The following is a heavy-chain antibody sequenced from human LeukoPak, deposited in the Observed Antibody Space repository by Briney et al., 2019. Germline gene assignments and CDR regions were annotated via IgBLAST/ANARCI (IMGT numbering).Heavy chain of an antibody. V-gene: IGHV3-30*02. Sequence: GGSLRLSCAASGFTFSSYDMHWVRQALGKGLEWVALIRYDGNNKYYADSVKGRFTISRDTSRNTLYLQMISLRSDDTAVYYCARDFGIVATIDDYWGQGTLVTVSS. CDR3: ARDFGIVATIDDY. J-gene: IGHJ4*02. CDR1: GFTFSSYD. D-gene: IGHD5-12*01. CDR2: IRYDGNNK.